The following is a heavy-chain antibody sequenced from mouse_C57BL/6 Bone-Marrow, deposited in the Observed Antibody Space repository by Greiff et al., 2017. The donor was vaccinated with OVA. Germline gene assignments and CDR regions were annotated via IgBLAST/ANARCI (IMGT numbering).Heavy chain of an antibody. CDR3: ARWTTVVAN. J-gene: IGHJ2*01. CDR1: GYTFTSYW. D-gene: IGHD1-1*01. V-gene: IGHV1-69*01. CDR2: IDPSDSYT. Sequence: QVQLQQPGAELVMPGASVKLSCKASGYTFTSYWMHWVKQRPGQGLEWIGEIDPSDSYTNYNQKFKGKSTLTVDKSSSTAYMQRSSLTSEDSAVYYCARWTTVVANWGQGTTLTVSS.